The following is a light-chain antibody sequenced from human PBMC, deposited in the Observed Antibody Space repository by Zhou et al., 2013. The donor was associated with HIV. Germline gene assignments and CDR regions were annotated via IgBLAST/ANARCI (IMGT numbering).Light chain of an antibody. CDR3: QLWDDSSDHPI. V-gene: IGLV3-21*02. J-gene: IGLJ1*01. CDR1: NIGSKS. CDR2: DDS. Sequence: SSVLTQPPSVSVAPGQSARITCGGNNIGSKSVHWYQQKPGQAPVLVVYDDSDRPSGIPERFSGSNSGNTATLTISRVEAGDEADYYCQLWDDSSDHPIFGTATKVTVL.